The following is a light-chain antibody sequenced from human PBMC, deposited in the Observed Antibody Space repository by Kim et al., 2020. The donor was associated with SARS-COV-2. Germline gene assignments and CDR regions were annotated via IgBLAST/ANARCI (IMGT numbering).Light chain of an antibody. Sequence: SASVGDRVTITCRASRDISNYLGWFQQRPGKAPQSLIYAASTLQGGVPSKFSGGGSGTDFTLTINSLQPEDFATYYCQQYHSYPHTFGQGTKLEIK. V-gene: IGKV1-16*02. CDR1: RDISNY. CDR3: QQYHSYPHT. CDR2: AAS. J-gene: IGKJ2*01.